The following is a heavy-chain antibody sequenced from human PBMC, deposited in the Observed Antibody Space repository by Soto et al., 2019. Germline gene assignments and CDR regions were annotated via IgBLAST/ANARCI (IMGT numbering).Heavy chain of an antibody. J-gene: IGHJ4*02. CDR2: ISYDGSNK. CDR3: AKGRLVYAIVSPTDY. V-gene: IGHV3-30*18. Sequence: GGSLRLSCAASGFTFSSYGMHWVRQAPGKGLEWVAVISYDGSNKYYADSVKGRFTISRDNSKNTLYLQMNSLRAEDTAVYYCAKGRLVYAIVSPTDYWGQGTLVTVSS. D-gene: IGHD2-8*01. CDR1: GFTFSSYG.